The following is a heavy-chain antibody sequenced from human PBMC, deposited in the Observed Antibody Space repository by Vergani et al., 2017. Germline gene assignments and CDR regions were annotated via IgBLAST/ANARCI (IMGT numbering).Heavy chain of an antibody. CDR2: VDPEDGET. J-gene: IGHJ6*02. V-gene: IGHV1-69-2*01. Sequence: EVQLVQSGAEVKKPGATMKISCKVSGYTFTDHYMHWVKQAPGKGLEWMGLVDPEDGETIYAEKFKGRVTIAADTSTDTAHLELSSLRSEDTVVYYCATPHSVTTGGMEVWGQGTTVIVSS. CDR3: ATPHSVTTGGMEV. D-gene: IGHD4-17*01. CDR1: GYTFTDHY.